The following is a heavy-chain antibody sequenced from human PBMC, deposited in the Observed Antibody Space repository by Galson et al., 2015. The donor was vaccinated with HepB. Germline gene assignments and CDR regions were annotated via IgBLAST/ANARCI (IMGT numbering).Heavy chain of an antibody. CDR3: ARANDFWSGGGSGGFYYGLDA. J-gene: IGHJ6*02. CDR2: INWNGDDT. V-gene: IGHV3-20*04. D-gene: IGHD3-3*01. Sequence: SLRLSGAASGFTFDVHGMTWVRQSPGQGLEWVSGINWNGDDTGYADSVKGRFTISRDNAKNSLYLQTNSLRAEDTALYYCARANDFWSGGGSGGFYYGLDAWGQGTTVTVS. CDR1: GFTFDVHG.